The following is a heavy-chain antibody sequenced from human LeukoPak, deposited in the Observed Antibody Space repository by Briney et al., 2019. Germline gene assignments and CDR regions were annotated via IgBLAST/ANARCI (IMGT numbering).Heavy chain of an antibody. D-gene: IGHD3-3*01. CDR2: INSDGSST. CDR3: AGESVDDFWSGYYKYYYYGMDV. J-gene: IGHJ6*02. Sequence: GGSLRLSCAASGFTFSSYWMNWVRQAPGKGLVWVSRINSDGSSTSYADSVKGRFTISRDNAKNTLYLQMNSLRAEDTAVYYCAGESVDDFWSGYYKYYYYGMDVWGQGTTVTVSS. CDR1: GFTFSSYW. V-gene: IGHV3-74*01.